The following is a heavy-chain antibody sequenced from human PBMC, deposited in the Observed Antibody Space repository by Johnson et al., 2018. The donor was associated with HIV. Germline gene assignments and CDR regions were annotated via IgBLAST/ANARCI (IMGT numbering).Heavy chain of an antibody. CDR1: GFTVSSNY. CDR3: ASGAAAAPDAFDI. D-gene: IGHD6-13*01. Sequence: EVQLVESGGGLVQPGGSLRLSCAASGFTVSSNYMSWVRQAPGKGLQWVSFIYSGGSTYYADSVKGRFTISRDNSKNTLYLQMNSLRAEDTAVYYCASGAAAAPDAFDIWGQGTMVTVSS. V-gene: IGHV3-66*02. J-gene: IGHJ3*02. CDR2: IYSGGST.